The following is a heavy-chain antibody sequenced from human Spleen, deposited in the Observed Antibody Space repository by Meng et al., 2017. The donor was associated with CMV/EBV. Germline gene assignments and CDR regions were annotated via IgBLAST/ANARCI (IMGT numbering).Heavy chain of an antibody. J-gene: IGHJ4*02. V-gene: IGHV3-73*01. CDR3: TLSSNYYDSSGPDY. CDR2: IRSKANSYAT. CDR1: GFILSDSA. D-gene: IGHD3-22*01. Sequence: GGSLRLSCAASGFILSDSAMHWVRQASGKGLEWVGRIRSKANSYATAYAASVKGRFTISRDDSKNTAYLHMNSLKTEDTAMYYCTLSSNYYDSSGPDYWGQGTLVTVSS.